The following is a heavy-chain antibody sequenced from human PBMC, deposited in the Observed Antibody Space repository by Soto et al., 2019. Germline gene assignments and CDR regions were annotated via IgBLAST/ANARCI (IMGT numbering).Heavy chain of an antibody. CDR3: AKRGYSGYANLTRGY. D-gene: IGHD5-12*01. J-gene: IGHJ4*02. CDR2: ISGSGGST. CDR1: GFTFSSYA. V-gene: IGHV3-23*01. Sequence: EVQLLESGGGLVQPGGSLRLSCAASGFTFSSYAMSWVRQAPGKGLEWVSAISGSGGSTYYADSVKGRFTISRDNSKNTLYLQMNSRRAEDTAVYYCAKRGYSGYANLTRGYWGQGTLVTVSS.